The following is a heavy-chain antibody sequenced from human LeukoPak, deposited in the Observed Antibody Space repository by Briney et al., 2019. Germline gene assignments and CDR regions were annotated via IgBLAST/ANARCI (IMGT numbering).Heavy chain of an antibody. CDR2: IYYSGGT. D-gene: IGHD3-22*01. V-gene: IGHV4-39*07. CDR1: GGSISSSSYY. Sequence: SETLSLTCTVSGGSISSSSYYWGWIRQPPGRGLEWIGTIYYSGGTYYNPSLKSRVTISVDTSKNQFSLKLSSVTAADTAVYYCARTTYYYDSSLGYFDLWGRGTLVTVSS. CDR3: ARTTYYYDSSLGYFDL. J-gene: IGHJ2*01.